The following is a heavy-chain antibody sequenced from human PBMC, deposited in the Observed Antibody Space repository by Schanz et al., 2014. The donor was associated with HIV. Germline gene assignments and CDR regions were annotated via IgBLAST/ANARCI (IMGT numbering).Heavy chain of an antibody. J-gene: IGHJ6*02. CDR1: GLTFSSSI. D-gene: IGHD2-2*01. CDR2: IWYDGSNK. CDR3: ARDGAMAFSLGMDV. Sequence: QVQLVESGGGVVQPWRSLRLSCTASGLTFSSSIMHWVRQAPGKGLEWVAVIWYDGSNKYYADSVKGRFTISRDNSKNTLYLQMNSLRAEDTAVYYCARDGAMAFSLGMDVWGQGTTVTVSS. V-gene: IGHV3-33*08.